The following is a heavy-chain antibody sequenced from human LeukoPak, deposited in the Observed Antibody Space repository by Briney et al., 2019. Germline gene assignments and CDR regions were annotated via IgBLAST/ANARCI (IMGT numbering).Heavy chain of an antibody. D-gene: IGHD3-22*01. V-gene: IGHV3-21*01. CDR2: ISSSSSYI. CDR3: ARDYYDSSGYPIPVGY. CDR1: GFTFSSYS. Sequence: GGSLRLSCAASGFTFSSYSMNWVRQAPGKGLEWVSSISSSSSYIYYADSVKGRFTISRDNAKNSLYLQKNSLRAEGTAVYYCARDYYDSSGYPIPVGYWGQGTLVTVSS. J-gene: IGHJ4*02.